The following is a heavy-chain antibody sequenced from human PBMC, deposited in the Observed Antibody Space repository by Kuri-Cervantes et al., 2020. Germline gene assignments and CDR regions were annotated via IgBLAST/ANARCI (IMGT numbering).Heavy chain of an antibody. CDR3: ASGRRDGYSFYYYYAMDV. J-gene: IGHJ6*02. D-gene: IGHD5-24*01. Sequence: GESLKISCAASGFTFSSYSMNWVRQAPGKGLEWLSVIYSGGTTYSADSVKGRFTISRDNSKSTLYLQMNSLRAEDTAVYYCASGRRDGYSFYYYYAMDVWGQGTTVTVSS. CDR2: IYSGGTT. V-gene: IGHV3-66*01. CDR1: GFTFSSYS.